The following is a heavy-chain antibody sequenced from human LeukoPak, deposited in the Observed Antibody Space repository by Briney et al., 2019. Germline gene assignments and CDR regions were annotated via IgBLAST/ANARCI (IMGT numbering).Heavy chain of an antibody. CDR3: ARVVLPPGGAFDI. CDR2: IYYGGST. Sequence: SETLSLTCTVSGGSISSYYWSWIRQPPGKGPEWIGYIYYGGSTNYNSSLKSRVAISVDTSKNQFSLKLSSVTAADTAVYYCARVVLPPGGAFDIWGQGTMVTVSS. J-gene: IGHJ3*02. CDR1: GGSISSYY. V-gene: IGHV4-59*01. D-gene: IGHD2/OR15-2a*01.